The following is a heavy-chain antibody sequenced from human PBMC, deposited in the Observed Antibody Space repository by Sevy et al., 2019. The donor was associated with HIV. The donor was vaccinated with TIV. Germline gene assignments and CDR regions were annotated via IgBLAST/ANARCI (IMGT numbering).Heavy chain of an antibody. CDR3: TTGVLGGREGEPSFDI. CDR1: GFTFTNAW. D-gene: IGHD1-26*01. J-gene: IGHJ3*02. Sequence: GGSLRLSCAASGFTFTNAWMNWVRQAPGKGLQWVGRIKSQTDGGTTDYAAPVKGRFIISRDDSKNSLYLQMNSLKTEDTALYYGTTGVLGGREGEPSFDIWGQGTMVTVSS. V-gene: IGHV3-15*01. CDR2: IKSQTDGGTT.